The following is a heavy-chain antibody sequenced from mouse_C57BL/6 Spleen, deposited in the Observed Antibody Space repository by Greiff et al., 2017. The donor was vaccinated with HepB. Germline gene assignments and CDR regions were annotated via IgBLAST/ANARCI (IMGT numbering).Heavy chain of an antibody. J-gene: IGHJ2*01. CDR2: IYPSDSET. CDR3: AREREDYVDY. CDR1: GYTFTSYW. V-gene: IGHV1-61*01. Sequence: QVQLKQPGAELVRPGSSVKLSCKASGYTFTSYWMDWVKQRPGQGLEWIGNIYPSDSETHYNQKFKDKATLTVDKSSSTAYMQLSSLTAEDSAVYYCAREREDYVDYWGQGTTLTVSA.